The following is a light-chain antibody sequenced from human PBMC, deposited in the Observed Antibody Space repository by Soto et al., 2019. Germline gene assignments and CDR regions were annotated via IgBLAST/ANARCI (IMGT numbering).Light chain of an antibody. J-gene: IGLJ2*01. CDR1: SSNIGAGYD. Sequence: QSVLTQPPSVPGAPGQRVTISCTGSSSNIGAGYDVHWYQQLPGTAPKLLIYGNSNRPSGVPDRFSGSKSGTSASLAITGLQAEDEADYYCQSYDSDVVFGGGTKLTVL. V-gene: IGLV1-40*01. CDR3: QSYDSDVV. CDR2: GNS.